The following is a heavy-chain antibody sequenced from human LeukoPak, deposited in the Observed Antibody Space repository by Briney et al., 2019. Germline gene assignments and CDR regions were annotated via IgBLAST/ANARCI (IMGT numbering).Heavy chain of an antibody. J-gene: IGHJ4*02. V-gene: IGHV5-51*01. D-gene: IGHD4-17*01. CDR3: AIIYADSRAFDY. Sequence: GESLKISCKRSGYTFSSHWIAWVRQMPGKGLNWMGIIYPDDSDTRYSPSFRGQVTISADKSISTAYLQWGSLKASDTATYFCAIIYADSRAFDYWGQGTLVTVSS. CDR1: GYTFSSHW. CDR2: IYPDDSDT.